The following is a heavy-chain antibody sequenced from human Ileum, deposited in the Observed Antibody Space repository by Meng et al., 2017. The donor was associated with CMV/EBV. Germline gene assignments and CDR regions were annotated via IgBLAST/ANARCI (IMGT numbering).Heavy chain of an antibody. D-gene: IGHD2-2*01. J-gene: IGHJ5*02. Sequence: ISWVRQAPGQGLEWMGGSIPIVGTANYEQKFQGRVTITTDGATSTAYMELSSLRSEDTAVYYCARGRAGPRGYCSSTSCYRYNWFDPWGQGTLVTVSS. V-gene: IGHV1-69*05. CDR3: ARGRAGPRGYCSSTSCYRYNWFDP. CDR2: SIPIVGTA.